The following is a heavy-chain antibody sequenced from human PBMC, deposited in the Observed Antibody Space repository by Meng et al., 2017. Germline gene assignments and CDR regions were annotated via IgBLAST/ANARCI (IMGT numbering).Heavy chain of an antibody. J-gene: IGHJ5*02. Sequence: RQLQESGPGLVRPSETRSLTCTVSGGSISSSSYYWGWIRQPPGKGLEWIGSIYYSGSTYYNPSLKSRVTISVDTSKNQFSLKLSSVTAADTAVYYCARDHRYSSGWWFDPWGQGTLVTVSS. D-gene: IGHD6-19*01. V-gene: IGHV4-39*07. CDR1: GGSISSSSYY. CDR2: IYYSGST. CDR3: ARDHRYSSGWWFDP.